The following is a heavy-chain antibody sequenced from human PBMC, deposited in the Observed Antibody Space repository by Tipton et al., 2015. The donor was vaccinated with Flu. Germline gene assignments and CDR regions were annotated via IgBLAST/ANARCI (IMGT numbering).Heavy chain of an antibody. CDR2: INPNRGDT. J-gene: IGHJ4*02. CDR1: GYTFTGHY. V-gene: IGHV1-2*02. CDR3: AGGSGWLIEN. Sequence: QLVQSGAEVKKTGASVKVSCKASGYTFTGHYIHWVRQASGQGLEWMGWINPNRGDTNYAQKFQGRVTMTRDTSISTAYMELNGLRSDDTAVYYCAGGSGWLIENWGQGTQVTVS. D-gene: IGHD6-19*01.